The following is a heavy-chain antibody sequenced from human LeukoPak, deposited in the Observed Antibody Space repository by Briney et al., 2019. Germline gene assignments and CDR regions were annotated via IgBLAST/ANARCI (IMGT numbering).Heavy chain of an antibody. Sequence: GGSLRLSCAASGFTFSSYEMNWVRQAPGKGLEWVSYISSSGSTIYYADSVKGRFTISRDNAKNSLYLQMNSLGAEDTAVYYCAREDYGSGSYHIDYWGQGTLVTVSS. D-gene: IGHD3-10*01. CDR1: GFTFSSYE. J-gene: IGHJ4*02. V-gene: IGHV3-48*03. CDR2: ISSSGSTI. CDR3: AREDYGSGSYHIDY.